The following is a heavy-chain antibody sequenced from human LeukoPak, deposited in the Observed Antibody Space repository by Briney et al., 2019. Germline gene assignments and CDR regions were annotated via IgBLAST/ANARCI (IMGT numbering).Heavy chain of an antibody. V-gene: IGHV4-4*02. CDR3: ARASPTSPYAFDI. CDR2: IYHSGST. Sequence: SETLSLTCTVSGGSVSSSNWWSGVRQPPEKGLEWIGEIYHSGSTNYNPSLKSRVTISVDKSKNQFSLKLSSVTAADTAVYYCARASPTSPYAFDIWGPGTMVTVSS. J-gene: IGHJ3*02. CDR1: GGSVSSSNW.